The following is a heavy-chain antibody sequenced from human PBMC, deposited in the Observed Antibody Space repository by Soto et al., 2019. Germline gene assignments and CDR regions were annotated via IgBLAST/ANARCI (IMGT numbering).Heavy chain of an antibody. CDR1: GFTFSSYA. J-gene: IGHJ6*02. Sequence: PWGSLRLSCAASGFTFSSYAMSWVRQAPGKGLEWVSAIGGSGGSTYYADSVKGRFTISRDNSKNTLYLQRNSLRAEDTAVYYCAKGLRFLEWLSSDYYYGIDVWGQGTTGTVSS. V-gene: IGHV3-23*01. D-gene: IGHD3-3*01. CDR3: AKGLRFLEWLSSDYYYGIDV. CDR2: IGGSGGST.